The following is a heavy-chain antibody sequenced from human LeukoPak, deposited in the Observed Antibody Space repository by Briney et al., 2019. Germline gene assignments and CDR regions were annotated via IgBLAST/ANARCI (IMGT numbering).Heavy chain of an antibody. CDR1: GFTFSSYA. D-gene: IGHD3-10*01. CDR2: ISYDGSNK. J-gene: IGHJ4*02. V-gene: IGHV3-30*04. CDR3: ARVRSITMVRGAIGL. Sequence: GRSLRLSCAASGFTFSSYAMHWVRQAPGKGLEWVAVISYDGSNKYYADSVKGRFTISRDNSKNTLYLQMNSLRAEDTAVYYCARVRSITMVRGAIGLWGQGTLVNVSS.